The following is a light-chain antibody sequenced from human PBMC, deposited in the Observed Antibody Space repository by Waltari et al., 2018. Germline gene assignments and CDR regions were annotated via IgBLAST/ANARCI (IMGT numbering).Light chain of an antibody. CDR3: QEYDRLPVT. V-gene: IGKV1-5*03. J-gene: IGKJ4*01. CDR1: QYVTNN. CDR2: KAS. Sequence: DIQMTQSPSTLSASVGDRVTITCRASQYVTNNLAWYQQKPGKAPTVLIHKASRLEGGVPSRFSGSGSGTEFTLTISSLQPDDFATYYCQEYDRLPVTFGGGTRVEIK.